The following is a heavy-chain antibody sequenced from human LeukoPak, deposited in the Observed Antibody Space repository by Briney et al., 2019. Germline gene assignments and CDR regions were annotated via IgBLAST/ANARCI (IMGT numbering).Heavy chain of an antibody. V-gene: IGHV4-61*01. CDR1: GGSISSGSYS. CDR3: ARRKEYVGWSDP. CDR2: INHSGST. J-gene: IGHJ5*02. Sequence: PSETLSLTCAVSGGSISSGSYSWSWIRQPPGKGLEWIGEINHSGSTRYSPSLESRVTMSVDTSKNQFSLNLKSVTAADTAFYYCARRKEYVGWSDPWGQGTLVTVSS. D-gene: IGHD2-2*01.